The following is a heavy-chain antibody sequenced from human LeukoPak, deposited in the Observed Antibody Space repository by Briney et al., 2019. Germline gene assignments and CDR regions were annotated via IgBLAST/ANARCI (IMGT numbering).Heavy chain of an antibody. D-gene: IGHD1-26*01. V-gene: IGHV3-21*04. Sequence: PGGSLRLSCAASGFTFSSYSMNWVRQAPGKGLEWVSSISSSSSNIYYADSVKGRFTISRDNSKNTMYLQMNSLRAEDTAVYYCAKAGSIKFDYWGQGTLVTVSS. CDR2: ISSSSSNI. J-gene: IGHJ4*02. CDR1: GFTFSSYS. CDR3: AKAGSIKFDY.